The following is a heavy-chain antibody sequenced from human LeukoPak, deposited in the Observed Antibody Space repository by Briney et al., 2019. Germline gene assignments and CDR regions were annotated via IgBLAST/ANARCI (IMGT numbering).Heavy chain of an antibody. CDR1: CGPFSGYY. D-gene: IGHD2-15*01. CDR2: INHSGST. Sequence: SETLSLTCAVYCGPFSGYYWGSIRQPRGKGLGWNREINHSGSTNNNPSLKSRVTFPVDTSKNQFSLKLSSVTAADTAVYYCARRSTRYYYYYGMDVWGKGTTVTVSS. CDR3: ARRSTRYYYYYGMDV. J-gene: IGHJ6*04. V-gene: IGHV4-34*01.